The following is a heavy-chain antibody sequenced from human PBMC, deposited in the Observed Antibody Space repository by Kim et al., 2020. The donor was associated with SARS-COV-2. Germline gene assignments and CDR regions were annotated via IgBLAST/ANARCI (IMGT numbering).Heavy chain of an antibody. Sequence: GGSLRLSCVASGFTLRYYWMNWVRQVPGKGPEWVSRINGDGRTTEYADSVKGRFTISRDNAKNTLHLEMNSLRVEDTAVYYCVRVIYCGADCYSGDGFD. V-gene: IGHV3-74*03. D-gene: IGHD2-21*02. J-gene: IGHJ3*02. CDR3: VRVIYCGADCYSGDGFD. CDR2: INGDGRTT. CDR1: GFTLRYYW.